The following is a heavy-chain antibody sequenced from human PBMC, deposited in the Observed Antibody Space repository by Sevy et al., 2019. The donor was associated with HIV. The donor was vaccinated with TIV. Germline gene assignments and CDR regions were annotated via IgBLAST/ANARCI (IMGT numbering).Heavy chain of an antibody. CDR3: TRWKAAQSIFDY. CDR2: LKSDVYGGTV. CDR1: GFTFGDYC. D-gene: IGHD6-13*01. Sequence: GGSLRLSCTASGFTFGDYCMSWVRQAPGKGLEWVAFLKSDVYGGTVDHAASVRGRFVISRDDSKTIAYLQMYDLKTEDTVVYYCTRWKAAQSIFDYWGQGALVTVSS. J-gene: IGHJ4*02. V-gene: IGHV3-49*04.